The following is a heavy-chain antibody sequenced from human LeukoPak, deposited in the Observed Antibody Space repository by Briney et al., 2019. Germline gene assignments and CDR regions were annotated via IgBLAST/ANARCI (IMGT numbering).Heavy chain of an antibody. D-gene: IGHD3-10*01. Sequence: NSSETLSLTCAVYGGSFSGYYWSWIRQPPGKGLEWIGEINHSGSTNYNPSLKSRVTISVDTSKNQFSLKLSSVTAADTAVYYCARGAGGITMVRGVISAFDYWGQGTLVTVSS. J-gene: IGHJ4*02. CDR2: INHSGST. CDR1: GGSFSGYY. CDR3: ARGAGGITMVRGVISAFDY. V-gene: IGHV4-34*01.